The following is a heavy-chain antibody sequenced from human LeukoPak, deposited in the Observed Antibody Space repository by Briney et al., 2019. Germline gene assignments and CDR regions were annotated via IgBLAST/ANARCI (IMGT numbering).Heavy chain of an antibody. D-gene: IGHD3-10*02. J-gene: IGHJ6*04. V-gene: IGHV3-48*03. CDR1: GFSFSSSE. CDR3: AELGITMIGGV. CDR2: ISSSGSTI. Sequence: GGSLRLSCAASGFSFSSSEMNWVRQAPGKGLEWLSYISSSGSTIYYADSVKGRFTISRNNDKNSLYLQMDSLRAEDTAVYYCAELGITMIGGVWGKGTTVTISS.